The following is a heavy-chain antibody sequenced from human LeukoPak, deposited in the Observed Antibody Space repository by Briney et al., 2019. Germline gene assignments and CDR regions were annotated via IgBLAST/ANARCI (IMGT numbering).Heavy chain of an antibody. J-gene: IGHJ3*02. Sequence: PGGSLRLSCVASGFTFSDSYMTWIRQAPGKGLEWVSYISSGGSTIYYADSVKGRFTISRDNSKNTLYLQMNSLRAEDTAVYYCAREGLQGASSGWAAFDIWGQGTMVTVSS. CDR1: GFTFSDSY. CDR3: AREGLQGASSGWAAFDI. V-gene: IGHV3-11*04. CDR2: ISSGGSTI. D-gene: IGHD6-19*01.